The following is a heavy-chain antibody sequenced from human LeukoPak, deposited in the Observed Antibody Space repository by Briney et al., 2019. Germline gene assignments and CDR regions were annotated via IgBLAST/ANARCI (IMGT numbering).Heavy chain of an antibody. CDR1: GFTFSGSA. D-gene: IGHD6-19*01. CDR2: IRSKANSYAT. J-gene: IGHJ4*02. Sequence: GGSLRLSCAASGFTFSGSAMHWVRQASGKGLEWVGRIRSKANSYATAYAASVKGRLTTSRDDSKNTAYLQMNSLKTADTAVYYCTPSRYSSGWSEGGYWGQGTLVTVSS. CDR3: TPSRYSSGWSEGGY. V-gene: IGHV3-73*01.